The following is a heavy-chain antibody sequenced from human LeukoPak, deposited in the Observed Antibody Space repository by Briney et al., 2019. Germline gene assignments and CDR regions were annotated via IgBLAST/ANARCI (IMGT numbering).Heavy chain of an antibody. CDR1: GFTFSDYY. D-gene: IGHD6-13*01. V-gene: IGHV3-30*02. CDR2: IRYDGSNK. CDR3: AKDLQQLVPSHYYYYMDV. J-gene: IGHJ6*03. Sequence: PGGSLRLSCAASGFTFSDYYMSWIRQAPGKGLEWVAFIRYDGSNKYYADSVKGRFTISRDNSKNTLYLQMNSLRAEDTAVYYCAKDLQQLVPSHYYYYMDVWGKGTTVTVSS.